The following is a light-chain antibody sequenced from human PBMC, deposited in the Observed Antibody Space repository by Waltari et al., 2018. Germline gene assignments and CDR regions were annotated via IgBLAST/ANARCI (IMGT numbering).Light chain of an antibody. CDR2: LGS. V-gene: IGKV2-28*01. J-gene: IGKJ4*01. CDR3: MQALHTPLT. Sequence: DIVVTQSPLSLSVTPGEPASTSCRSSQSLLNSNGYNCLDWYLQKPWQSPQLLFHLGSIRASGVPDRFSGSASGTDFTLKISRVEADDVGVYYCMQALHTPLTFGGGTKVEIK. CDR1: QSLLNSNGYNC.